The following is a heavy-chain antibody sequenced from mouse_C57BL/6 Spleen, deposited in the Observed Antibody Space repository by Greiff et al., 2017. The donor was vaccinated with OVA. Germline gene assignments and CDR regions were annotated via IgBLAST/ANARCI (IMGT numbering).Heavy chain of an antibody. Sequence: EVNLVESGGGLVKPGGSLKLSCAASGFTFSDYGMHWVRQAPEKGLEWVAYISSGSSTIYYADTVKGRFTISRDNAKNTLFLQMTSLRSEDTAMYYCARSYDYDDYAMDYWGQGTSVTVSS. D-gene: IGHD2-4*01. CDR3: ARSYDYDDYAMDY. CDR1: GFTFSDYG. CDR2: ISSGSSTI. J-gene: IGHJ4*01. V-gene: IGHV5-17*01.